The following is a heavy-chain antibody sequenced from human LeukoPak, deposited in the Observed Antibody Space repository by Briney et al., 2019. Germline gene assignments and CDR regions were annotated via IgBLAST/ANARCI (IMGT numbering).Heavy chain of an antibody. D-gene: IGHD5-24*01. V-gene: IGHV3-74*01. CDR3: ARVQVEMATMDFGY. CDR1: GFTFSSYW. CDR2: ISSDGSST. J-gene: IGHJ4*02. Sequence: GGSLRLSCAASGFTFSSYWMHWVRQAPGKGLVWVSRISSDGSSTSYADSVKGRFTISRDNAKNTLYLQMNSLRAEDTAVYYCARVQVEMATMDFGYWGQGTLVTVSS.